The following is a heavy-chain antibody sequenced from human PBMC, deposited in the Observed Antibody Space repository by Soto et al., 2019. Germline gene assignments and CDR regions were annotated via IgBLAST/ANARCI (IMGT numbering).Heavy chain of an antibody. CDR1: GFTFSSYA. CDR3: ANKYSSGWSRDAFDI. V-gene: IGHV3-23*01. J-gene: IGHJ3*02. Sequence: GGSLRLSCAASGFTFSSYAMSWVRQAPGKGLEWVSAISGSGGSTYYADSVKGRFTISRDNSKNTLYLQMNSLRAEDTAVYYCANKYSSGWSRDAFDIWGQGTMVTVSS. D-gene: IGHD6-19*01. CDR2: ISGSGGST.